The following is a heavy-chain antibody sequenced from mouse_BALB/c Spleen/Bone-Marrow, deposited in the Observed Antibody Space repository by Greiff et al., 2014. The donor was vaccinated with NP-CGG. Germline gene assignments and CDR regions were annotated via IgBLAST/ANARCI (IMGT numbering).Heavy chain of an antibody. V-gene: IGHV5-4*02. D-gene: IGHD1-1*01. CDR3: AREYGTSYDYYFDV. CDR1: GFTFSDYY. CDR2: ISDGGSYT. Sequence: EVHLVESGGGLVKPGGSLKLSCAASGFTFSDYYMYWVRQTPEKRLEWVATISDGGSYTYYPDSVKGRFTVSRGNAKNNLYLQMSSLKSEDTAMYYCAREYGTSYDYYFDVWGAGTTVTVSS. J-gene: IGHJ1*01.